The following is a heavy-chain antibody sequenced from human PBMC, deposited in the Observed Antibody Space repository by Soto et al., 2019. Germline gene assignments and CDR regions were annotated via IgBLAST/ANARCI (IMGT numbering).Heavy chain of an antibody. D-gene: IGHD6-13*01. CDR1: GGTFSSYA. Sequence: QVQLVQSGAEVKKPGSSVKVSCKASGGTFSSYAISWVRQAPGQGLEWMGGIIPIFGTANYAQKFQGRVTITADESTSTAYMELSSLRSEDTAVYYCAREGRGIAAAGNWYYFDYWGQGTLVTVSS. J-gene: IGHJ4*02. V-gene: IGHV1-69*01. CDR3: AREGRGIAAAGNWYYFDY. CDR2: IIPIFGTA.